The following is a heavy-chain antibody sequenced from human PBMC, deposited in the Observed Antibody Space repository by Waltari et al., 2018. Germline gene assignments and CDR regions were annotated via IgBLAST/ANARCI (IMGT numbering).Heavy chain of an antibody. Sequence: EVQLLESGGGLVQPGGSLRLSCSASGFTFSNYDISWVRQAPGEGGGWFPPITGIQIPRPGIPSSKESLKGRCTISRANSRNTAYLQMTSLRVDDTALYYCAKRVGVAPGTGYFDYWGQGAPVTVSS. V-gene: IGHV3-23*01. D-gene: IGHD2-21*01. CDR2: ITGIQIPRPGIP. CDR3: AKRVGVAPGTGYFDY. CDR1: GFTFSNYD. J-gene: IGHJ4*02.